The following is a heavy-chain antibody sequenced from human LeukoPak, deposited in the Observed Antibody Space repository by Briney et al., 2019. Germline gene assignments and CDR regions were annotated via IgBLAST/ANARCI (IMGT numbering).Heavy chain of an antibody. Sequence: ASVKVSCKASGYTFTGHYMHWVRQAPGQGLEWMGWINPNSGGTNYAQKFQGRVTMTRDTSISTAYMEPSRLRSDDTAVYYCARVYNWNYVDWFDPWGQGTLVTISS. D-gene: IGHD1-7*01. J-gene: IGHJ5*02. CDR3: ARVYNWNYVDWFDP. V-gene: IGHV1-2*02. CDR1: GYTFTGHY. CDR2: INPNSGGT.